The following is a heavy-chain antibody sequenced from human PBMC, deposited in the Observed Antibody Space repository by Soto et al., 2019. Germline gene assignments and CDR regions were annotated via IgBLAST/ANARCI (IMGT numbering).Heavy chain of an antibody. D-gene: IGHD4-17*01. J-gene: IGHJ3*02. V-gene: IGHV3-21*01. Sequence: VGSLRLSCAASGFTFSSYSMNWVRQAPGKGLEWVSSISSSSSYIYYADSVKGRFTISRDNAKNSLYLQMNSLRAEDTAVYYCARDTNYGGTRAFGIWGQGTMVTVSS. CDR2: ISSSSSYI. CDR1: GFTFSSYS. CDR3: ARDTNYGGTRAFGI.